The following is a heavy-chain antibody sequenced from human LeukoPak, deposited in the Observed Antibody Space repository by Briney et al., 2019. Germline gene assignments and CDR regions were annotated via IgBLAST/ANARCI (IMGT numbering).Heavy chain of an antibody. D-gene: IGHD6-6*01. J-gene: IGHJ5*02. CDR2: INHSGST. CDR3: ARGVLIAAPSNWFDP. CDR1: GGSFSGYY. V-gene: IGHV4-34*01. Sequence: SETLSLTCAVYGGSFSGYYWSWIRQPPGKGLEWIGEINHSGSTNYNPSLKSRVTISVDTSKKQFSLKLSSVTAADTAVYYCARGVLIAAPSNWFDPWGQGTLVTVSS.